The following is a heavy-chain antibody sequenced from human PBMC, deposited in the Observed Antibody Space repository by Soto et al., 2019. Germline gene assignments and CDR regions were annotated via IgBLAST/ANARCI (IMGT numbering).Heavy chain of an antibody. CDR3: TTYTGTYRDY. CDR2: ITSGSGVT. Sequence: GESLKISCVASGLRFTSDGMSWVRQAPGRGLEWVSSITSGSGVTFYADSVKGRFTISRDKAKKSLHLQMNSLRAEDTAVYYCTTYTGTYRDYWGLGTLVTVSS. J-gene: IGHJ4*02. D-gene: IGHD1-26*01. V-gene: IGHV3-21*01. CDR1: GLRFTSDG.